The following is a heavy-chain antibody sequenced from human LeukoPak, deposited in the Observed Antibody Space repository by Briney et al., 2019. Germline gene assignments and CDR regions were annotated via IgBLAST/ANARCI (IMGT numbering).Heavy chain of an antibody. CDR1: GGSISSGGYY. V-gene: IGHV4-61*08. D-gene: IGHD6-19*01. CDR3: ARSYNSDRYFDS. CDR2: SGST. Sequence: SQTLSLTCTVSGGSISSGGYYWSWIRQPPGKGLEWIGSGSTNYNPSLKSRVTISVDTSKNQFSLRLSSVTAVDTAVYYCARSYNSDRYFDSWGQGTLVTVSS. J-gene: IGHJ4*02.